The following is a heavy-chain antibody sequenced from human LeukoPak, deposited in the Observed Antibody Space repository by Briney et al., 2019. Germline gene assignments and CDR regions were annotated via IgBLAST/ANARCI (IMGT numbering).Heavy chain of an antibody. CDR3: ARRAGAYSHPYDY. CDR1: GFTFSNYA. Sequence: GGSLRLSCAASGFTFSNYAMRWVRQAPGKGLEWVSGISGSGDSTYYADSVKGRFTISRDNSRNTLFLQMNSLRAEDTAVYYCARRAGAYSHPYDYWGQGTLVTVSS. V-gene: IGHV3-23*01. D-gene: IGHD4/OR15-4a*01. CDR2: ISGSGDST. J-gene: IGHJ4*02.